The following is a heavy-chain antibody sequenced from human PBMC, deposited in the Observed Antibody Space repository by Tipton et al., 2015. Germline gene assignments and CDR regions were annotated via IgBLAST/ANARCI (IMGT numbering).Heavy chain of an antibody. D-gene: IGHD3-9*01. V-gene: IGHV4-38-2*01. CDR2: ISHSGNT. Sequence: TLSLTCAVSAYSISSDYYWGWIRQPPGKGLEWIGSISHSGNTYYNPSLKSRVTMSRDTSKNQFSLKLTSVTAADTAVYYCACQDYDSLTRDYQTVDYWGQGTLVTVPS. CDR1: AYSISSDYY. J-gene: IGHJ4*02. CDR3: ACQDYDSLTRDYQTVDY.